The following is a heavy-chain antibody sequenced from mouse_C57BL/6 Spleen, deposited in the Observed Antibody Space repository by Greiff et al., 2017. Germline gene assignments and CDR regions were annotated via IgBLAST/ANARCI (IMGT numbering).Heavy chain of an antibody. D-gene: IGHD1-1*01. CDR1: GYTFTSYT. J-gene: IGHJ3*01. V-gene: IGHV1-4*01. CDR3: AREYGSSYEFDY. Sequence: QVQLQQSGAELVRPGASVKMSCKASGYTFTSYTIHWVKQRPGQGLEWIGYIYPSSGYTKYNQKFKDKATLTADKSSSTAYMQLSSLTSEDSAVYYCAREYGSSYEFDYWGQGTLVTVSA. CDR2: IYPSSGYT.